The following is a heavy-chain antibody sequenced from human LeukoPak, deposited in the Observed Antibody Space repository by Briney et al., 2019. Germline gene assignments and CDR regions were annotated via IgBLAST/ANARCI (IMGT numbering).Heavy chain of an antibody. V-gene: IGHV4-34*01. D-gene: IGHD3-9*01. CDR3: ARHGYYDILTGYFGWSVLDY. CDR1: GGSFSGYY. CDR2: INHSGST. J-gene: IGHJ4*02. Sequence: SETLSLTCAVYGGSFSGYYWSWIRQPPGKGLEWIGEINHSGSTNYNPSLKSRVTISVDTSKNQFSLKLSSVTAADTAVYYCARHGYYDILTGYFGWSVLDYWGQGTLVTVSS.